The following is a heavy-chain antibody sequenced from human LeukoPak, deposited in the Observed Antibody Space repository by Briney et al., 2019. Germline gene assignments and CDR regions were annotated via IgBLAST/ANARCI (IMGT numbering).Heavy chain of an antibody. V-gene: IGHV4-59*01. CDR2: IYYSGST. J-gene: IGHJ6*03. D-gene: IGHD3-3*01. CDR3: ARVKQTFNYDFWSGYYYMDV. Sequence: PETLSLTCTVSGGSISSYYWSWIRQPPGKGLEWIGYIYYSGSTNYNPSLKSRVTISVDTSKNQFSLKLSSVTAADTAVYYCARVKQTFNYDFWSGYYYMDVWGKGTTVTVSS. CDR1: GGSISSYY.